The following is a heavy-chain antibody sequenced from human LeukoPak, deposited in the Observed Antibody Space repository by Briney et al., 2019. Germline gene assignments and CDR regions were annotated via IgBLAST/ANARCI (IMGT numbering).Heavy chain of an antibody. J-gene: IGHJ6*01. CDR3: ARKLAMDV. CDR1: GDTFTTYD. V-gene: IGHV1-8*01. Sequence: GASVKVSCKASGDTFTTYDINWVRQATGQGLEWRGGMNPISGITRYAQKFRGRVTMTTDTSISTAYMELTRLRSEDTGTYFRARKLAMDVWGEGTTVTL. CDR2: MNPISGIT.